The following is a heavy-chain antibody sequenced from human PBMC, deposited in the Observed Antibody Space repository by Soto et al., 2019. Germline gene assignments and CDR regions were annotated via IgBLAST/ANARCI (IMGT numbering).Heavy chain of an antibody. D-gene: IGHD3-3*01. CDR2: IIPVFGST. J-gene: IGHJ4*02. Sequence: AASVKVSCKASGGTFSTFGISWVRQAPGQGLEWMGGIIPVFGSTNYAQKFQGRVTLTADKYTNTAYMELSSLKSEDTAIYYCAMAHSSNRGVDGPFWVHWGQGTLVTVSS. V-gene: IGHV1-69*06. CDR1: GGTFSTFG. CDR3: AMAHSSNRGVDGPFWVH.